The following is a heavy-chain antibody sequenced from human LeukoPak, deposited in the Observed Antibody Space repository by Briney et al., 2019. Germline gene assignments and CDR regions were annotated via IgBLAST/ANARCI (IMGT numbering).Heavy chain of an antibody. D-gene: IGHD5-24*01. CDR1: GYTFTSNY. CDR2: ISPSGGST. Sequence: ASVTVSCKAFGYTFTSNYMHWVRQAPGQGPEWMGVISPSGGSTTYAQKFQGRVTLTRDMSTSTDYLELSSLRSEDTAVYYCARDNSVRDEAWWFNPWGQGALVTVSS. J-gene: IGHJ5*02. V-gene: IGHV1-46*01. CDR3: ARDNSVRDEAWWFNP.